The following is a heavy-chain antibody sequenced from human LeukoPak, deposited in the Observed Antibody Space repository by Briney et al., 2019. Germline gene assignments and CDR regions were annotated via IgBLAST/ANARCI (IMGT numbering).Heavy chain of an antibody. CDR3: ARFGRAYFDY. D-gene: IGHD2-15*01. V-gene: IGHV3-30-3*01. CDR1: GFTFSSYA. J-gene: IGHJ4*02. Sequence: GGSLRLSCAASGFTFSSYAMHWVRQAPGKGLEWVAVISYDGSNKYYADSVKGRFTISRDNAKNSLYLQMNSLRAEDTAVYYCARFGRAYFDYWGQGTLVTVSS. CDR2: ISYDGSNK.